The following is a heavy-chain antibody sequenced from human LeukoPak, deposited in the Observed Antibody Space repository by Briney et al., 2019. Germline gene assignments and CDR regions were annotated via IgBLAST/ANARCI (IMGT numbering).Heavy chain of an antibody. CDR1: GFTFSSFG. J-gene: IGHJ3*02. Sequence: GGSLRLSCAASGFTFSSFGMHWVRQAPGKGLEWVAVIWYDGSNKYCADSVQGRFTISRDNSKNTLYLQMNSLRAEDTAVYYCAKREGDYYYDSSGYGAFDIWGQGTMVTVSS. CDR2: IWYDGSNK. CDR3: AKREGDYYYDSSGYGAFDI. D-gene: IGHD3-22*01. V-gene: IGHV3-33*06.